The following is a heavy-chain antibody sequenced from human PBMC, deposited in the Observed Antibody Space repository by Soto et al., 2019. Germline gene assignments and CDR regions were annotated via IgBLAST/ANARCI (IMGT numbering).Heavy chain of an antibody. V-gene: IGHV1-46*03. D-gene: IGHD6-6*01. CDR1: GYTFTSYY. J-gene: IGHJ3*02. Sequence: ASVKVSWKASGYTFTSYYMHWVRQAPGQGLEWMGIINPSGGSTSYAQKFQGRVTMTRDTSTSTVYMELSSLRSEDTAVYYCARVSIVSSSGHAFDIWGRGTMVTVSS. CDR2: INPSGGST. CDR3: ARVSIVSSSGHAFDI.